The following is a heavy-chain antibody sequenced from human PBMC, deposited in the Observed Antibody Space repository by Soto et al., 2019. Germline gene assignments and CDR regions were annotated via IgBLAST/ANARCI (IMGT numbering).Heavy chain of an antibody. CDR1: GGSISSGDYY. CDR2: IYYSGST. Sequence: PSETLSLTCTVSGGSISSGDYYWSWIRQPPGKGLEWIGYIYYSGSTYYNPSLKSRVTISVDTSKNQFSLKLSSVTAADTAVYYCARDMLNWNDVGYYGMDVWGQGTTVTVSS. J-gene: IGHJ6*02. V-gene: IGHV4-30-4*01. CDR3: ARDMLNWNDVGYYGMDV. D-gene: IGHD1-20*01.